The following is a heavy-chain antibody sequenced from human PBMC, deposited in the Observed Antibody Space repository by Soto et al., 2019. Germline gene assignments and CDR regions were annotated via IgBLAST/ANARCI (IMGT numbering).Heavy chain of an antibody. CDR2: ISGSGTRA. J-gene: IGHJ6*02. V-gene: IGHV3-23*01. Sequence: GGSLRLSCTASGFTFNNYDMNWVRQAPGKGLEWVSGISGSGTRAYYADSVKGRFTISRDNSKNTLYLQMNSLRAEDTAVYYCANRPRYYNMDVWGQGTTVTVSS. CDR3: ANRPRYYNMDV. CDR1: GFTFNNYD.